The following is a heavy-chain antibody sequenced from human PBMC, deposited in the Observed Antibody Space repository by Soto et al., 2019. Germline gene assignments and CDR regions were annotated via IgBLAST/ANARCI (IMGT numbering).Heavy chain of an antibody. CDR1: GFTFDDYA. D-gene: IGHD1-26*01. CDR3: AKDRRWGGMTTNHYSDC. Sequence: EMQLVESGGCLVQPGRSLRLSCAASGFTFDDYAMHWVRQVPGKGLEWLSGLSWNSATIDYADSVKGRFTISRDNAKTTLFPQMTTLGAAGTALWYSAKDRRWGGMTTNHYSDCWGQGTPVIVSS. CDR2: LSWNSATI. J-gene: IGHJ4*02. V-gene: IGHV3-9*01.